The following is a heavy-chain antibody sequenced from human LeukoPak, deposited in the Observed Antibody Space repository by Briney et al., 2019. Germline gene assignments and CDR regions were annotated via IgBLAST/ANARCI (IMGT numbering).Heavy chain of an antibody. CDR2: MNPNSGNT. J-gene: IGHJ1*01. V-gene: IGHV1-8*01. D-gene: IGHD3/OR15-3a*01. Sequence: ASVKVSCKASGYTFTGYDINWVRQADGQGLEWMGWMNPNSGNTGYAQKFQGRVIMTRNTSISTAYMALSSLRSEDTAVYYCARGPARTAEYFQHWGQGTLITVSS. CDR1: GYTFTGYD. CDR3: ARGPARTAEYFQH.